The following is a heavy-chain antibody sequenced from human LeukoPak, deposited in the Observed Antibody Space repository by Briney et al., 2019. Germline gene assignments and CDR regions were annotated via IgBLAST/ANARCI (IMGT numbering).Heavy chain of an antibody. Sequence: GASVKVSCKASGYTFTSYYMHWVRQAPGQGLEWMGIINPSGGSTSYAQKFQGRVTMTRDTSTSTVYMELSSLRSEDTAVYYCARAWAFVVVPAAMSAGFQHWGQGTLVTVSS. CDR3: ARAWAFVVVPAAMSAGFQH. J-gene: IGHJ1*01. V-gene: IGHV1-46*01. CDR1: GYTFTSYY. D-gene: IGHD2-2*01. CDR2: INPSGGST.